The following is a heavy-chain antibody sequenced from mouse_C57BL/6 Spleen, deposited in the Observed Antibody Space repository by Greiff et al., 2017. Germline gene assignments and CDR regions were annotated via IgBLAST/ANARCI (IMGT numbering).Heavy chain of an antibody. CDR3: TRDDDGYYVTY. CDR2: ISSGGDYI. Sequence: EVMLVESGEGLVKPGGSLKLSCAASGFTFSSYAMSWVRQTPEKRLEWVAYISSGGDYIYYADTVKGRFTISRDNARNTLYLQMSSLKSEDTAMYYCTRDDDGYYVTYWGQGTTLTVSS. D-gene: IGHD2-3*01. J-gene: IGHJ2*01. V-gene: IGHV5-9-1*02. CDR1: GFTFSSYA.